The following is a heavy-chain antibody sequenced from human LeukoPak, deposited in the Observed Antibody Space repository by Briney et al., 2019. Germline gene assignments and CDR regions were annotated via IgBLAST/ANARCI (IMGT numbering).Heavy chain of an antibody. CDR2: IYYSGST. CDR3: ARDQEGVDFDAFDI. CDR1: GGSISSGGYY. D-gene: IGHD3-9*01. Sequence: MASETLSLTCTVSGGSISSGGYYWSWIRQHPGKGLEWIGYIYYSGSTYYNPSLKSRVTISVGTSKNQFSLKLSSVTAADTAVYYCARDQEGVDFDAFDIWGQGTMVTVSS. J-gene: IGHJ3*02. V-gene: IGHV4-31*03.